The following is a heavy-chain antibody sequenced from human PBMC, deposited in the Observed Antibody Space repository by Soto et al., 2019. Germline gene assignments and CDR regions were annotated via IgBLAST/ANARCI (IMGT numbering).Heavy chain of an antibody. D-gene: IGHD1-26*01. CDR2: ISDDGDKR. Sequence: VGSLRLSCVASGFTFSNYGMHWVRQPPGKGLEWVALISDDGDKRYYADSVRGRLIISSDNSKDTLYLQMNSLGPDDTAVYFCAKARVRIVGANSFDYWGQGTPVTVSS. J-gene: IGHJ4*02. V-gene: IGHV3-30*18. CDR3: AKARVRIVGANSFDY. CDR1: GFTFSNYG.